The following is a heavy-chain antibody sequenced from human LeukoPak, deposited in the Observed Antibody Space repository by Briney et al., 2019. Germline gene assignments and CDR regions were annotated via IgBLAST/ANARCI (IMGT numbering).Heavy chain of an antibody. J-gene: IGHJ6*02. Sequence: GGSLRLSCAASGFTFSSYWMNWVRQAPGKGLEWVANIKQDGSEKYYVDSVKGRFTISRDNAKNSLYLQMNSLRAEDTAVYYCARPTSSSWYHLNYYGMDVWGQGTTVTVSS. CDR2: IKQDGSEK. CDR1: GFTFSSYW. D-gene: IGHD6-13*01. V-gene: IGHV3-7*01. CDR3: ARPTSSSWYHLNYYGMDV.